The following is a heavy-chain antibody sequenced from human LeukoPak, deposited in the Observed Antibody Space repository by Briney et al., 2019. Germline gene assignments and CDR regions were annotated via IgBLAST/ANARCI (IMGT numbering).Heavy chain of an antibody. Sequence: GGSLRLSCAASGFTFSAYSINWVRQAPGKGLEWVSYISSSSCYIYYADSVKGRFTISRDNANNSLYLQMNSLRAEDTAVYYCARGPDSGFTFDPWGQGTLVTVSS. CDR2: ISSSSCYI. CDR1: GFTFSAYS. D-gene: IGHD3-22*01. CDR3: ARGPDSGFTFDP. V-gene: IGHV3-21*05. J-gene: IGHJ5*02.